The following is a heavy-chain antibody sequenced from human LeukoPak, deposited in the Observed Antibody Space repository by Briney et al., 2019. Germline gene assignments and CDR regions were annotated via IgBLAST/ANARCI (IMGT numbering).Heavy chain of an antibody. Sequence: PGGSLRLSCAASGFTFSSYAMKWVRQAPGKGLEWVSTISGSGASTYYADSVKGRFTISRDNSQNTVYLQMNSLRAEDTAVYYCAKDGNMPLNWFDPWGQGTLVTVSS. J-gene: IGHJ5*02. D-gene: IGHD1/OR15-1a*01. CDR2: ISGSGAST. CDR1: GFTFSSYA. V-gene: IGHV3-23*01. CDR3: AKDGNMPLNWFDP.